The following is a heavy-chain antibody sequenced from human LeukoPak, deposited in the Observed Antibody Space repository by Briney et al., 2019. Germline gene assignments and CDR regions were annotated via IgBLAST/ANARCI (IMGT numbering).Heavy chain of an antibody. J-gene: IGHJ5*02. CDR3: ARDPFCSSTAGCYFEGWFDP. CDR2: ITWNGDKT. CDR1: GFTFDDYD. D-gene: IGHD2-2*01. Sequence: PGGSLRLSCAASGFTFDDYDMSWVRQVPGKGLEWVSGITWNGDKTGYADSVKGRFAISRDNTKNSLYLQMSSLRAEDTALYYCARDPFCSSTAGCYFEGWFDPWGPGTLVTVSS. V-gene: IGHV3-20*04.